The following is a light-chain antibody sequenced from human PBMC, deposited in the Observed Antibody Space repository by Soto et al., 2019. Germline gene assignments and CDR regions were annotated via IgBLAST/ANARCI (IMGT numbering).Light chain of an antibody. J-gene: IGKJ1*01. V-gene: IGKV1-39*01. Sequence: DIQMTQSPSSLSASVGDRVTITCRASQSISSYLNWYQQKPGKAPKLLIYAASSLQSGVPSRFSGSGSGTDFTITISSLQPEDFATYYWQQSYSTPWTFGQGTKVEIK. CDR1: QSISSY. CDR3: QQSYSTPWT. CDR2: AAS.